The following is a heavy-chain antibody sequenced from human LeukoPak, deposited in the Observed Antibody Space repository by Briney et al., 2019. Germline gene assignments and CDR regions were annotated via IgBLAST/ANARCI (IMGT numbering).Heavy chain of an antibody. CDR3: ARGTKLVRTYCGGDCYEGNFDY. D-gene: IGHD2-21*02. V-gene: IGHV1-8*01. CDR2: MNPNSGNT. Sequence: ASVKVSCKASGYTFTSYDINWVRRATGQGLEWMGWMNPNSGNTGYAQKFQGRVTMTRNTSISTAYMELSSLRSEDTAVYYCARGTKLVRTYCGGDCYEGNFDYWGQGTLVTVSS. CDR1: GYTFTSYD. J-gene: IGHJ4*02.